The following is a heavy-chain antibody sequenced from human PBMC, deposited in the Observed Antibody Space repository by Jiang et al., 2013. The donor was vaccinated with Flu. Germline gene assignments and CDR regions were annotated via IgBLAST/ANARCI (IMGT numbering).Heavy chain of an antibody. CDR2: INTNTGNP. J-gene: IGHJ6*02. CDR3: TRSLCSGGVCYRGADYYTMDV. D-gene: IGHD2-8*02. Sequence: QSGSELKRPGASVKVSCKASGYTFTTYAMNWVRQAPGQGLEWMGWINTNTGNPTYARDFTGRFVFSLDPSVSTAYLQISSLKAEDTAVYYCTRSLCSGGVCYRGADYYTMDVWGQGTTVTVSS. CDR1: GYTFTTYA. V-gene: IGHV7-4-1*02.